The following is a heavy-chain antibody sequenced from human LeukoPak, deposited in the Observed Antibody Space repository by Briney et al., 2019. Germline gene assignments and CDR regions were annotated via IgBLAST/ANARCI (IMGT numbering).Heavy chain of an antibody. Sequence: GGSLRLSCAASGLTFSNYWMDWVRQAPGKGLEWVANIKQDGSEKNYVDSVKGRYIISRDNAKNSLYLQMNTLRADDTAVYYCARDGFGAGSNWGQGTLVTVSS. CDR3: ARDGFGAGSN. J-gene: IGHJ4*02. D-gene: IGHD3-16*01. CDR2: IKQDGSEK. CDR1: GLTFSNYW. V-gene: IGHV3-7*03.